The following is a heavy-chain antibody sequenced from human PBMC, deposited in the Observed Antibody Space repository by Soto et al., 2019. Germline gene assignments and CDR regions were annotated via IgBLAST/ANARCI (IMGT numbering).Heavy chain of an antibody. CDR3: ARVRSSGWYVDY. CDR2: IIPIFGTA. Sequence: SVKVSCKASGYTFTGHYIHWVRQAPGQGLEWMGGIIPIFGTANYAQKFQGRVTITADKSTSTAYMELSSLRSEDTAVYYCARVRSSGWYVDYWGQGTLVTVSS. V-gene: IGHV1-69*06. D-gene: IGHD6-19*01. J-gene: IGHJ4*02. CDR1: GYTFTGHY.